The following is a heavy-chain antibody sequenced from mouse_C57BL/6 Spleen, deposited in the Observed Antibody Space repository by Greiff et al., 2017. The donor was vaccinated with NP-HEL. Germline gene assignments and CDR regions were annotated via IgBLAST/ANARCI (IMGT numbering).Heavy chain of an antibody. D-gene: IGHD1-1*01. J-gene: IGHJ2*01. CDR1: GYTFTNYW. CDR2: IYPGGGYT. V-gene: IGHV1-63*01. CDR3: ARGDYGSSPFDY. Sequence: QVQLKESGAELVRPGTSVKMSCKASGYTFTNYWIGWAKQRPGHGLEWIGDIYPGGGYTNYNEKFKGKATLTADKSSSTAYMQFSSLTSEDSAIYYCARGDYGSSPFDYWGQGTTLTVSS.